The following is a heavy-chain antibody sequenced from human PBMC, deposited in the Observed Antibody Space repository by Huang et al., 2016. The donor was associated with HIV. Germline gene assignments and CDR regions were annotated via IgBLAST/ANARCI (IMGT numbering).Heavy chain of an antibody. V-gene: IGHV4-59*11. CDR1: GGSISSHQ. J-gene: IGHJ2*01. D-gene: IGHD2-15*01. CDR2: MFYSGST. CDR3: ARVARGPNWYFDL. Sequence: QVLVQESGPGLAKPSETLSLTCTVSGGSISSHQWSWIRQAPGTGLEWIGTMFYSGSTKTNPTRKSRVTISVDTSKNQISLRLASVTAADSAVYFCARVARGPNWYFDLWGRGTLVTVSS.